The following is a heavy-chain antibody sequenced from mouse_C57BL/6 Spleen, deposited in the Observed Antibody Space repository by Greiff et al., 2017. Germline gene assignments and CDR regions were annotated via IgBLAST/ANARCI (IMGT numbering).Heavy chain of an antibody. V-gene: IGHV1-50*01. Sequence: VQLQQPGAELVKPGASVKLSCKASGYTFTSYWMQWVKQRPGQGLEWIGEIDPSDSYTNYNQKFKGKATFTVDTSSSTAYMQLSSLTSEDSAVYYCASGGLWGSSWFAYWGQGTLVTVSA. CDR2: IDPSDSYT. CDR3: ASGGLWGSSWFAY. CDR1: GYTFTSYW. J-gene: IGHJ3*01.